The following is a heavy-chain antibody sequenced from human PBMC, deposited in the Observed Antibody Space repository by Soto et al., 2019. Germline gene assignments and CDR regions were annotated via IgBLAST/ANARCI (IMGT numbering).Heavy chain of an antibody. CDR1: GDSISSGPNY. CDR3: AKNRDGYYYTGTDV. J-gene: IGHJ6*02. V-gene: IGHV4-31*03. Sequence: SETLSLTCTVSGDSISSGPNYWSWIRQHPGKGLEWIGYIYYTGTTYYSPSLKSRVIMSLDTSKNQFSLKLSSVTAADTAIYYCAKNRDGYYYTGTDVWGQGTTVTVSS. CDR2: IYYTGTT.